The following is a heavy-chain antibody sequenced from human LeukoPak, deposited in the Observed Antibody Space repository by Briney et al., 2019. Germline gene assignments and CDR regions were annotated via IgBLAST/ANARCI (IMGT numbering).Heavy chain of an antibody. V-gene: IGHV3-21*01. CDR1: GFTFSSYS. Sequence: GGSLRLSCAASGFTFSSYSINWVRQAPGKGLEWVSSISSSSSYIYSADSVKGRFTISRDNTNNSLSLQMNSLRAEDTAVYYCARGQLSHDAFDIWGQGTMVTVSS. CDR2: ISSSSSYI. J-gene: IGHJ3*02. CDR3: ARGQLSHDAFDI. D-gene: IGHD5-18*01.